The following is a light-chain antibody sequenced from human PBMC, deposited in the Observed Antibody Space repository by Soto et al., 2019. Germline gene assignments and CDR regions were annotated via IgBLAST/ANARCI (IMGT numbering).Light chain of an antibody. Sequence: QSVLTQPASVSGSPGQSITISCTGTRSDIGAYNFVSWYQQHPGEVPKLILYDVNVRPSGVSNRFSGSKSGNTASLTISGLQAEDEADYYRTSWTTSTTMIFGGGTKVTVL. V-gene: IGLV2-14*03. CDR2: DVN. J-gene: IGLJ2*01. CDR1: RSDIGAYNF. CDR3: TSWTTSTTMI.